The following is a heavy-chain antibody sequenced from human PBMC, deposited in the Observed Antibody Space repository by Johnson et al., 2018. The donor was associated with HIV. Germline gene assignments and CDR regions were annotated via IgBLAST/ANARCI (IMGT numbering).Heavy chain of an antibody. CDR1: GFTFSSYA. J-gene: IGHJ3*02. CDR2: ISYDGSNK. V-gene: IGHV3-30*04. Sequence: QVHLVESGGGVVQPGRSLRLSCAASGFTFSSYAMHWVRQAPGKGLEWVAVISYDGSNKYYADSVKGRFTISRDNSKNTLYLQMNSLRAEDTAVYYCARVGYSSSWYLGAFDIWGQGTMVTVSS. CDR3: ARVGYSSSWYLGAFDI. D-gene: IGHD6-13*01.